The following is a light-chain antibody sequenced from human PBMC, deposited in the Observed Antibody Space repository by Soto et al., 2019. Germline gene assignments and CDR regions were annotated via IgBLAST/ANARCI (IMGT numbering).Light chain of an antibody. CDR2: DNN. V-gene: IGLV1-51*01. Sequence: QSVLTQPPSVSAASGQTVTISCSGSSSNIGNNYVSWYQQLPGTAPKLLIYDNNKRPSGIPDRFSGSKSGTSATLGITGLQTGDEADYYCGTWDSSLSALVFGGGTKLTVL. J-gene: IGLJ3*02. CDR1: SSNIGNNY. CDR3: GTWDSSLSALV.